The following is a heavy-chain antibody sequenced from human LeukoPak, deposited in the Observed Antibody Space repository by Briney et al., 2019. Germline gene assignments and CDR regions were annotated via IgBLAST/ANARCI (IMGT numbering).Heavy chain of an antibody. V-gene: IGHV3-11*01. J-gene: IGHJ3*02. CDR1: GFTFSDYY. CDR2: ISSSGSTI. Sequence: GGSLRLSCAASGFTFSDYYMSWIRQAPGKGLEWVSYISSSGSTIYYADSVKSRFTISRDNAKNSLYLQMSSLRAEDTAVYYCARSRLGIVGATDAFDIWGQGTMVTVSS. D-gene: IGHD1-26*01. CDR3: ARSRLGIVGATDAFDI.